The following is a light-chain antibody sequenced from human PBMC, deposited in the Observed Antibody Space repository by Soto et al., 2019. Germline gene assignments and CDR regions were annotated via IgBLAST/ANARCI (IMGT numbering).Light chain of an antibody. CDR3: QQSYRTPPT. V-gene: IGKV1-39*01. Sequence: DIPMTQSPSSLSASVGDRVTITCRASQTISNFLNWYQQRPGKAPKFLIYAASSLQSGVPSRFSGSASGTDFTLTITSLQPEDFATYYCQQSYRTPPTFGQGTKLEIK. J-gene: IGKJ2*01. CDR1: QTISNF. CDR2: AAS.